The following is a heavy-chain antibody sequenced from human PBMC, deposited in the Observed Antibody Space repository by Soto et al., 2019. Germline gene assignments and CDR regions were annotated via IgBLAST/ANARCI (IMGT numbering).Heavy chain of an antibody. J-gene: IGHJ6*03. CDR2: IKSKTDGGTT. Sequence: AGSLRLSCAASGFTFSNAWMCWVRQAPAKGLEWVGRIKSKTDGGTTDYAAPVKGRCTISRDDSKNTLYLQMNSLKTEDTAVYYCSAVHSSTSCYYYMDVWGKGTPVTVSS. V-gene: IGHV3-15*01. CDR3: SAVHSSTSCYYYMDV. D-gene: IGHD6-13*01. CDR1: GFTFSNAW.